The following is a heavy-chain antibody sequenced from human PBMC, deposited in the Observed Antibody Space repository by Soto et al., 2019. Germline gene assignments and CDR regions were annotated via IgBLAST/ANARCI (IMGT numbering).Heavy chain of an antibody. Sequence: SETLSLTCTVSGGSISSYYWSWIRQPPGKGLEWIGEINHSGSTNYNPSLKSRVTISVDTSKNQFSLKLSSVTAADTAVYYCARGFYSNYVDYWGQGTLVTVSS. CDR1: GGSISSYY. CDR3: ARGFYSNYVDY. V-gene: IGHV4-34*01. D-gene: IGHD4-4*01. J-gene: IGHJ4*02. CDR2: INHSGST.